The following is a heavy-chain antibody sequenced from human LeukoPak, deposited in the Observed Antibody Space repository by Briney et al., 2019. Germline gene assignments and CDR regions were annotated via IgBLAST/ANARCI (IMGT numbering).Heavy chain of an antibody. CDR1: GYTFTSFG. V-gene: IGHV1-18*01. D-gene: IGHD3-10*01. CDR3: ARGESNYYYYYGMDV. J-gene: IGHJ6*02. Sequence: ASVKVSCKASGYTFTSFGISWVRQAPGQGLEWMGWISAYNGNTNYAQKLQGRVTMTTDTSTSTAYMELRSLRSDDTAVYYCARGESNYYYYYGMDVWGQGTTVTVSS. CDR2: ISAYNGNT.